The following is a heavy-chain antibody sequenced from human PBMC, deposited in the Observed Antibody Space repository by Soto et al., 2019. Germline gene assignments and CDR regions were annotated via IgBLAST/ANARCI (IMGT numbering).Heavy chain of an antibody. CDR3: ARGITMLVGWFDP. CDR1: GGTFSSYT. J-gene: IGHJ5*02. CDR2: IFPILGIA. Sequence: ASVKVSCKASGGTFSSYTISWVRQAPGQGLEWMGRIFPILGIANYAQKFQGRVTITADKSTSTAYMELSSLRSEETAVYYRARGITMLVGWFDPLGQVTLVTVSS. D-gene: IGHD3-22*01. V-gene: IGHV1-69*02.